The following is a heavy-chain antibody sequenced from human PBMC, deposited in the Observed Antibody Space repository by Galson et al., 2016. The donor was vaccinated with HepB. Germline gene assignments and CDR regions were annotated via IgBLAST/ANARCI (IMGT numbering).Heavy chain of an antibody. V-gene: IGHV6-1*01. J-gene: IGHJ4*02. CDR3: ARGHLVVPFSFYFDY. CDR2: TYHTSNWYS. CDR1: GDSVSSKSAA. D-gene: IGHD2-15*01. Sequence: CAISGDSVSSKSAAWNWIRHSPSRGLEWLGRTYHTSNWYSDYAVSVKSRITINPATSKNQFSLQLNSVTPEDTAVYYCARGHLVVPFSFYFDYWGQGSLVTVSS.